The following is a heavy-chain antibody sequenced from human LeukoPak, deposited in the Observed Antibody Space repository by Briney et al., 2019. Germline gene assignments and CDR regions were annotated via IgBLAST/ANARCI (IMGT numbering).Heavy chain of an antibody. CDR3: ARGGYMSNWFEH. J-gene: IGHJ5*02. D-gene: IGHD5-12*01. CDR2: IHDSGIT. V-gene: IGHV4-59*01. Sequence: PSETLSPTCSVSGGSISDSYWSWIRQPPGKGLEWIGKIHDSGITNYNPSLKSRVTFSVDTSKKQFSLNLNSVTAADTAVYYCARGGYMSNWFEHWGQGTPVTVSS. CDR1: GGSISDSY.